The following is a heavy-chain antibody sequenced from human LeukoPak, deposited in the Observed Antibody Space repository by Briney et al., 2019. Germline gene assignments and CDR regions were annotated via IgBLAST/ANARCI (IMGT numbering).Heavy chain of an antibody. CDR1: GFTFSSHW. Sequence: GGSLRLSCVVSGFTFSSHWMHWVRRAPGKGLVWVSRVSSDGSSTMYADSVQGRFTISRDNAKNTLYLQMNSLRAGDTAIYYCAKGPSGVPDIIHYWGQGTLVTVSS. V-gene: IGHV3-74*03. D-gene: IGHD2-8*01. J-gene: IGHJ4*02. CDR2: VSSDGSST. CDR3: AKGPSGVPDIIHY.